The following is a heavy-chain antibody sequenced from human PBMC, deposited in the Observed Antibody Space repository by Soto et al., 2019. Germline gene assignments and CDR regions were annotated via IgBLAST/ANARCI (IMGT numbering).Heavy chain of an antibody. CDR3: ARQEYSSSGAYYYYYMDV. D-gene: IGHD6-6*01. V-gene: IGHV4-59*08. CDR1: GGSISSYY. Sequence: SETLSLTCTVSGGSISSYYWSWIRQPPGKGLEWIGYIYYSGSTNYNPSLKSRVTISVDTSKNQFSLKLSSVTAADTAVYYCARQEYSSSGAYYYYYMDVWGKGTTVTVSS. J-gene: IGHJ6*03. CDR2: IYYSGST.